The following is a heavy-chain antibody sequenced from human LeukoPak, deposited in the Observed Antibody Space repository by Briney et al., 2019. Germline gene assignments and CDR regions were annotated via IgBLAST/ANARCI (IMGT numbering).Heavy chain of an antibody. CDR1: GGSISSYY. Sequence: SETLSLTCTVSGGSISSYYWSWIRQPAGKGLQWIGRIYSSGSTNYNPSLKSRVTMSVDTSKNQFSLRLSSATAADTAVYYCARDLGFWSGPDYWGQGTLVTVSS. CDR2: IYSSGST. V-gene: IGHV4-4*07. D-gene: IGHD3-3*01. CDR3: ARDLGFWSGPDY. J-gene: IGHJ4*02.